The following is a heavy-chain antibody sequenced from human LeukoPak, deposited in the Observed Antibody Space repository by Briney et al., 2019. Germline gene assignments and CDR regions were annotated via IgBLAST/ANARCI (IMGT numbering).Heavy chain of an antibody. CDR3: TTTVYTGTYSY. J-gene: IGHJ4*02. Sequence: GASVKVSCKASGYTFRGYYMHWVRQAPGQGLEWMGWINPNSGGTNYAQNFQGRVTMTRDTSISTAYMELSRLRSDDTAVYYCTTTVYTGTYSYWGQGTLVTVSS. D-gene: IGHD1-26*01. CDR2: INPNSGGT. CDR1: GYTFRGYY. V-gene: IGHV1-2*02.